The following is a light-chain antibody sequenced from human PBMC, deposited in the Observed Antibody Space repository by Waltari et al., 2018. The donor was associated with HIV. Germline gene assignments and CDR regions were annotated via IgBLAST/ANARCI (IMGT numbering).Light chain of an antibody. CDR2: EVN. CDR1: STELSGYDY. Sequence: QSALTQPPSASGSLGQSVTISCTGTSTELSGYDYVSWYQQHPGKAPKLLIYEVNKRPSGVPDRFSASRSDNRASLTVSGLQYEDEAEYYCSSYTDFNTPHVFGTGTKVTVL. CDR3: SSYTDFNTPHV. J-gene: IGLJ1*01. V-gene: IGLV2-8*01.